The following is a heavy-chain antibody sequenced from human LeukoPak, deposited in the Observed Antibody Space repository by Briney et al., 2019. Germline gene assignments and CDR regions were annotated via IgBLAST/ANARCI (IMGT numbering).Heavy chain of an antibody. CDR3: ARYGGNSRFGSDY. V-gene: IGHV4-34*01. CDR1: GGSFSGYY. Sequence: SETLSLTCAVYGGSFSGYYWSWIRQPPGKGLEWIGEINHSGSTNYNPSLKSRVTISVDTSKNQFSLKLSSVTAADTAVYYCARYGGNSRFGSDYWSQGTLVTVSS. CDR2: INHSGST. D-gene: IGHD4-23*01. J-gene: IGHJ4*02.